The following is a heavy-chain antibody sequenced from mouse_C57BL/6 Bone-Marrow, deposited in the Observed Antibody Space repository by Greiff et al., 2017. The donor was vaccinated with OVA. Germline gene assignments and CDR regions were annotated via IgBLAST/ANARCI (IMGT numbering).Heavy chain of an antibody. J-gene: IGHJ3*01. CDR2: IYPGSGST. D-gene: IGHD2-2*01. Sequence: VQLQQPGAELVKPGASVKMSCKASGYTFTSYWITWVKQRPGQGLEWIGDIYPGSGSTNYNEKFKSKATLTVDTSSSTAYMQLSSLTSEDSAVYYCARFKGEYYGYDVAWFAYWGQGTLVTVSA. CDR3: ARFKGEYYGYDVAWFAY. CDR1: GYTFTSYW. V-gene: IGHV1-55*01.